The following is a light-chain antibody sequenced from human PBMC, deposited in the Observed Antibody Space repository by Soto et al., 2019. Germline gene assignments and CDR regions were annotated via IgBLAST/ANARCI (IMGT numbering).Light chain of an antibody. CDR3: APWDDSLNGVV. V-gene: IGLV1-44*01. CDR2: SNN. CDR1: SSNIGRHG. J-gene: IGLJ2*01. Sequence: QSVLTQPPSASGTPGQRVTISCSGSSSNIGRHGVNWYQHLPGAAPKLLIYSNNQRPSGVPDRFSGSTSGTSVSLTISGLQSEDEADYYCAPWDDSLNGVVFGGGTKVTVL.